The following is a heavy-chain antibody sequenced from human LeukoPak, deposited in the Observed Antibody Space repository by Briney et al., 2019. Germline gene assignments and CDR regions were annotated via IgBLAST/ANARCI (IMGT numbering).Heavy chain of an antibody. V-gene: IGHV4-59*01. D-gene: IGHD6-6*01. CDR2: IYYSGST. CDR3: ARGSSSSPFDY. Sequence: SETLSLTCTVSGGSISSYYWSWIRQPPGKGLEWIGYIYYSGSTNYNPSLKSRVTISVDTSKNQFSLKLSSVTAAATAVYYCARGSSSSPFDYWGQGTLVTVSS. J-gene: IGHJ4*02. CDR1: GGSISSYY.